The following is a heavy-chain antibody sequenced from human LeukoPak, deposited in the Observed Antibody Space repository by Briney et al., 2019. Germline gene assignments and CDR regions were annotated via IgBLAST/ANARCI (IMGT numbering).Heavy chain of an antibody. J-gene: IGHJ5*02. D-gene: IGHD3-16*01. CDR1: GGSISSYY. CDR3: ARHGGKATGNNWFDP. Sequence: SENLSLTCTVSGGSISSYYWSWIRQPPGKGLEWIGYIYTSGSTNYNPSLKSRVTISVDTSKNQFSLKLSSVTAADTAVYYCARHGGKATGNNWFDPWGQGTLVTVSS. CDR2: IYTSGST. V-gene: IGHV4-4*09.